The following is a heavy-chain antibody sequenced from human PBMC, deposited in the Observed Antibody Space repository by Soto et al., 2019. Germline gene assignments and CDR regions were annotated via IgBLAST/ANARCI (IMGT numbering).Heavy chain of an antibody. V-gene: IGHV4-39*01. J-gene: IGHJ6*02. CDR2: IYYSGST. CDR3: ARSYYDFWRMGLSNSYGMDV. Sequence: QLQLQESGPGLVKPSETLSLTCTVSGGSISSSSYYWGWIRQPPGKGLEWIGSIYYSGSTYYNPSLTXRVTIAVDTSXXQXSXTLSSVTAADTAVYYCARSYYDFWRMGLSNSYGMDVWGQGTTVTVSS. CDR1: GGSISSSSYY. D-gene: IGHD3-3*01.